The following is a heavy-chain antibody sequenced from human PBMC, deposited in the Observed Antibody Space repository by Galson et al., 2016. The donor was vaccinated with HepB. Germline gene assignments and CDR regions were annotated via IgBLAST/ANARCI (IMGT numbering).Heavy chain of an antibody. J-gene: IGHJ3*01. CDR3: ARDPGEGDGGNWGAFDL. CDR2: ISGDGRTI. Sequence: SLRLSCAASGFTFGYYYMSWIRQAPGKGLEWVSYISGDGRTINYADSVKGRFTISRGNAKNSLYLHMNSLTGEDTAVYYCARDPGEGDGGNWGAFDLWGQGTVVTVSS. CDR1: GFTFGYYY. D-gene: IGHD4-23*01. V-gene: IGHV3-11*01.